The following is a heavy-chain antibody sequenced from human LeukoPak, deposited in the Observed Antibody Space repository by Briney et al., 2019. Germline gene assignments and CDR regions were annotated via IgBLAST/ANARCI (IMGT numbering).Heavy chain of an antibody. CDR1: GGSISSSSYY. CDR3: ARSNGGRWSDAFDI. CDR2: IYYSGST. J-gene: IGHJ3*02. V-gene: IGHV4-39*01. D-gene: IGHD4-23*01. Sequence: SETPSLTCTVSGGSISSSSYYWGWIRQPPGKGLEWIGSIYYSGSTYYNPSLKSRVTISVDTSKNQFSLKLSSVTAADTAVYYCARSNGGRWSDAFDIWGQGTMVTVSS.